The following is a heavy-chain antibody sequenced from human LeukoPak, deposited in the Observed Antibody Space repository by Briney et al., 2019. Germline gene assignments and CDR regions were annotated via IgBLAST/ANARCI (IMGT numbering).Heavy chain of an antibody. D-gene: IGHD4-23*01. J-gene: IGHJ4*02. CDR1: GFTVSSNY. CDR2: IYSGGST. CDR3: ARVSVGTLGTVGGFDY. V-gene: IGHV3-66*01. Sequence: PGGSLRLSCAASGFTVSSNYMSWVRQAPGKGLEWVSVIYSGGSTYYADSVKGRFTISRDNSKNTLYLQMNSLRAEDTAVYYCARVSVGTLGTVGGFDYWGQGTLVTVSS.